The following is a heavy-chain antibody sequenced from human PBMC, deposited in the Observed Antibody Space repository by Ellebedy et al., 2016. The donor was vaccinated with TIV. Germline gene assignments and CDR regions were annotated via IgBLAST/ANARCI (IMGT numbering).Heavy chain of an antibody. J-gene: IGHJ4*02. D-gene: IGHD4-17*01. CDR3: AKDPRDYGDNIYYFDS. Sequence: GESLKISCAASGFIFRNYGMHWVRQTPGKGLEWVATISYAGSDKYYRDSVRGRFTISRDNSKNTLFLQMNSLEPEDTSVYYCAKDPRDYGDNIYYFDSWGQGTLVTVSS. CDR1: GFIFRNYG. CDR2: ISYAGSDK. V-gene: IGHV3-30*18.